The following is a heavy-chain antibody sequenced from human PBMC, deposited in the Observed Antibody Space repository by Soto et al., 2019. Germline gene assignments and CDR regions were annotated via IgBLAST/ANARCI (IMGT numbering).Heavy chain of an antibody. CDR2: IYSSGST. J-gene: IGHJ4*02. D-gene: IGHD1-26*01. CDR1: GGSMNTYY. Sequence: SETLSLTCSVSGGSMNTYYWSWIRQPPGKGLEWIGYIYSSGSTNYNPSLKSRVSISVDTSKNQFSLRLTSVIAADTAVYYCARDMPYAAGSLAGCDYWGQGILVTVSS. V-gene: IGHV4-59*01. CDR3: ARDMPYAAGSLAGCDY.